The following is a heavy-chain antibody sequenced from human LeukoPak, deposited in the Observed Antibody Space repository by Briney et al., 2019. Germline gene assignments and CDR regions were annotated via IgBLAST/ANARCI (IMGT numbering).Heavy chain of an antibody. J-gene: IGHJ3*02. V-gene: IGHV1/OR15-3*02. Sequence: ASVKVSCKASGYTFTDYFMNWMRQAPGQRLEWMGWINAGNGNTKYSQKLQGRVTITRDTSASTAYMQLSSLRSEDTAVYYCASSIGDILTGYPRPADAFDIWGQGTMVTVSS. CDR2: INAGNGNT. D-gene: IGHD3-9*01. CDR1: GYTFTDYF. CDR3: ASSIGDILTGYPRPADAFDI.